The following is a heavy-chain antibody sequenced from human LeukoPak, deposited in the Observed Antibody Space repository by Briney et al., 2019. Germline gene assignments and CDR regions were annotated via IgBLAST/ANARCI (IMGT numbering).Heavy chain of an antibody. D-gene: IGHD6-13*01. CDR1: GFTFDDYA. Sequence: GGSLRLSCAASGFTFDDYAMHWVRQAPGKGLEWVSGISWNSGTIAYADSVKGRFTISRDNAENSLYLQMNSLRPEDTALYYCAKDFYSSSPSYFYAMDVWGQGTTVTVSS. CDR3: AKDFYSSSPSYFYAMDV. V-gene: IGHV3-9*01. CDR2: ISWNSGTI. J-gene: IGHJ6*02.